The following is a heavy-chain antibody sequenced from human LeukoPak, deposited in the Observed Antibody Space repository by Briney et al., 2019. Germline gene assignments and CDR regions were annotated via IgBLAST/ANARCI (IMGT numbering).Heavy chain of an antibody. J-gene: IGHJ4*02. CDR2: INPNSGDT. Sequence: GASVKVSCKTSGYTFSDYYIHWIRQAPGQGLEWVGWINPNSGDTDYAQKFQGRVTVTRDTSISTAYMELRSLRSDDTAVYYCARGDRPYYYDSSRYIYAGFDYWGQGTLVTVSS. CDR3: ARGDRPYYYDSSRYIYAGFDY. V-gene: IGHV1-2*02. D-gene: IGHD3-22*01. CDR1: GYTFSDYY.